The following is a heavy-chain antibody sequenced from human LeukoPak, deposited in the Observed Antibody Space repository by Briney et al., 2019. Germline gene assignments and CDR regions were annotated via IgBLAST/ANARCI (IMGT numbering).Heavy chain of an antibody. V-gene: IGHV1-8*03. Sequence: GASVKVSCKASGYTFTSYDINWVRQAPGQGLEWMGWMNPNSGNTGYAQKFQGRVTITRNTSISTAYMELSSLRSEDTAVYYCARVRITMVRGVFYYYYYYIDVWGKGTTVTVSS. CDR1: GYTFTSYD. D-gene: IGHD3-10*01. CDR2: MNPNSGNT. J-gene: IGHJ6*03. CDR3: ARVRITMVRGVFYYYYYYIDV.